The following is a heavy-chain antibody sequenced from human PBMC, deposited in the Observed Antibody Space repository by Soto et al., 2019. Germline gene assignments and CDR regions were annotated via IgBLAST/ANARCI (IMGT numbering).Heavy chain of an antibody. CDR3: ERLIGDSRLDS. J-gene: IGHJ5*01. V-gene: IGHV6-1*01. D-gene: IGHD2-8*01. Sequence: SQTLLLTCAISGERFYTHSATWDWIRLTPSRGREWMGKTYYRSKWYHDYAVSGKGRITIDADTSNNQPSLQLNSVTPDDTAVYYCERLIGDSRLDSWSQGTLDTDSS. CDR2: TYYRSKWYH. CDR1: GERFYTHSAT.